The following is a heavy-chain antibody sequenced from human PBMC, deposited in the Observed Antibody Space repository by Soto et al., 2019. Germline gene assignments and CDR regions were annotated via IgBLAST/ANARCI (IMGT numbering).Heavy chain of an antibody. J-gene: IGHJ6*02. Sequence: ASVKVSCKASGYTFARYGIGWARQAPGQGLEWMGWINTYNGNTNYAQNVQGRVTLTTDTSTSTAHMELRSLRSNDTAIYYCAMVDVYVTPSPQDVWGQGTTVTVSS. CDR3: AMVDVYVTPSPQDV. CDR1: GYTFARYG. D-gene: IGHD3-16*01. V-gene: IGHV1-18*01. CDR2: INTYNGNT.